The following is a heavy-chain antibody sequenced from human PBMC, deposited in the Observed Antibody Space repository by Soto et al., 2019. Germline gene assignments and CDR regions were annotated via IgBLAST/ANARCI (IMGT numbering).Heavy chain of an antibody. Sequence: QVQLQESGPGLVKPSQTLSLTCTVSGGSISSGGYYWSWIRQLPGKGLEWIGYIYYSGSTYYNPSLKSRVTISVDTSKNQFSLKLSSVTAADTAVYYCARGIAARPNWFDPWGQGTLVTVSS. V-gene: IGHV4-31*03. CDR3: ARGIAARPNWFDP. D-gene: IGHD6-6*01. CDR1: GGSISSGGYY. CDR2: IYYSGST. J-gene: IGHJ5*02.